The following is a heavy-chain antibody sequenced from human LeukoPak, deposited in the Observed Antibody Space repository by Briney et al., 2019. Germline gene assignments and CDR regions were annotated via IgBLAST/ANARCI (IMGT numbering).Heavy chain of an antibody. D-gene: IGHD3-16*01. J-gene: IGHJ4*02. Sequence: PGRSLRLSCAAPRFIFDNYGMTWVRQAPGKGLEWVSGISDDGYSTYYADSVKGRFTISRDNSKNTLYLHMSSLRVEDTAVFYCARVAPPLDDYIRGSFPYYFDYWGQGTPVTVSS. CDR1: RFIFDNYG. V-gene: IGHV3-23*01. CDR3: ARVAPPLDDYIRGSFPYYFDY. CDR2: ISDDGYST.